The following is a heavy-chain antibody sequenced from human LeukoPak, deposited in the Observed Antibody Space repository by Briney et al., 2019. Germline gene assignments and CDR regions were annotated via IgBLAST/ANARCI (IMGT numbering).Heavy chain of an antibody. CDR1: GGSISSYY. J-gene: IGHJ4*02. CDR2: IYYSGST. V-gene: IGHV4-59*13. D-gene: IGHD6-6*01. Sequence: SETLSLTCTVSGGSISSYYWSWIRQPPGKGLEWIGYIYYSGSTNYNPSLKSRVTISVDTSKSQFSLKLSSVTAADTAVYYCASYSSSLYYFDYWGQGTLVTVSS. CDR3: ASYSSSLYYFDY.